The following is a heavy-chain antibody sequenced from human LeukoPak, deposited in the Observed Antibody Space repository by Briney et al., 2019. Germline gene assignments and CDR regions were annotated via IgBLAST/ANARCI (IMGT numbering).Heavy chain of an antibody. CDR1: GFTFSYVW. V-gene: IGHV3-15*04. CDR3: SEGLDY. Sequence: PGGSLRLSCAASGFTFSYVWMSWVRQAPGKGLEWVARIASTADGGTTEYAAPVKGRFTISRDDSKSILYLQMNSLKTEHTALYFCSEGLDYWGQGTLVTVSS. CDR2: IASTADGGTT. J-gene: IGHJ4*02.